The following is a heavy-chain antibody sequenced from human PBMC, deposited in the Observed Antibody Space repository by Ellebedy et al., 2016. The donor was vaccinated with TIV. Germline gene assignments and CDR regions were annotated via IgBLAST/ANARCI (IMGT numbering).Heavy chain of an antibody. CDR1: GFTFSYYA. Sequence: PGGSLRLSCSTSGFTFSYYAFHWVRQAPGKGLEYASAISSNGHHTYYADSVKGRFTISKDNSKNTLYLQMNSLRAEDTAVYYCARGALMIYFDYWGQGTLVTISS. CDR2: ISSNGHHT. V-gene: IGHV3-64*04. CDR3: ARGALMIYFDY. J-gene: IGHJ4*02. D-gene: IGHD2-8*01.